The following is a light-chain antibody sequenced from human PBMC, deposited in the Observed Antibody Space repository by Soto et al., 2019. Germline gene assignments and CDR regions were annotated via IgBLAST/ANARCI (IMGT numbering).Light chain of an antibody. CDR2: AVS. CDR3: GTWDTSLSAGV. J-gene: IGLJ6*01. CDR1: SSDVGAYKY. Sequence: QSALTQPPSASGSPGQSVTISCTGTSSDVGAYKYVSWYQQHPGKAPKLMIYAVSERPSGVPDRFSGSKSGNTASLTVSGLQAEDEADYYCGTWDTSLSAGVFGSGTKVTVL. V-gene: IGLV2-8*01.